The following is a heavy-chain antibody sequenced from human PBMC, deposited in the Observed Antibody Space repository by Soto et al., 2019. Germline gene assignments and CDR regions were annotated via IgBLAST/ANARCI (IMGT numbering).Heavy chain of an antibody. Sequence: SPTLSLTCAISGDSVSSNSAAWNWIRQSPSRGLEWLGRTYYRSKWYNDYAVSVKSRITINPDTSKNQFSLQLNSVTPEDTAVYYCARSIAAAGKGYFDYWGQGTLVTVSS. CDR2: TYYRSKWYN. D-gene: IGHD6-13*01. V-gene: IGHV6-1*01. CDR3: ARSIAAAGKGYFDY. CDR1: GDSVSSNSAA. J-gene: IGHJ4*02.